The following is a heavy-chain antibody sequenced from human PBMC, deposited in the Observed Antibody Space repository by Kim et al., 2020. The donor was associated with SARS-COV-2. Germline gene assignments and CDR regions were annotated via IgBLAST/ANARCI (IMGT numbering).Heavy chain of an antibody. CDR3: ARGVSSWYVGNNWFDP. CDR2: IYYSGST. Sequence: SETLSLTCTVSGGSISSYYWSWIRQPPGKGLEWIGYIYYSGSTNYNPSLKSRVTISVDTSKNQFSLKLSSVTAADTAVYYCARGVSSWYVGNNWFDPWGQGTLVTVSS. J-gene: IGHJ5*02. V-gene: IGHV4-59*01. CDR1: GGSISSYY. D-gene: IGHD6-13*01.